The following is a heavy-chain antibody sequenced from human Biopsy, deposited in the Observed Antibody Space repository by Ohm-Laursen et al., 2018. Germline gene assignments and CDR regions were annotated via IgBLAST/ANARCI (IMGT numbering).Heavy chain of an antibody. J-gene: IGHJ4*02. Sequence: GASVKVSCKAPGGTFSNYGVNWVRQAPGQGLEWLGGNIPILGTGNYAQKFQDRVTVAADTSTSTATMELRSLRPDDTAVYYCARDLVDWTVPSWGQGTLVIVSS. CDR1: GGTFSNYG. CDR3: ARDLVDWTVPS. D-gene: IGHD3/OR15-3a*01. CDR2: NIPILGTG. V-gene: IGHV1-69*06.